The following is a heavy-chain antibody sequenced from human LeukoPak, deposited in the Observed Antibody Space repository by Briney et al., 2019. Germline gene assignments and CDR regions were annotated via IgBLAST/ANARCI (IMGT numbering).Heavy chain of an antibody. CDR3: ARDSIAAAGRALDY. V-gene: IGHV4-39*07. J-gene: IGHJ4*02. CDR2: IYYSGST. D-gene: IGHD6-13*01. CDR1: GGSISSSSYY. Sequence: SETLSLTCTVSGGSISSSSYYWGWIRQPPGKGLEWIGSIYYSGSTYYNPSLKSRVTISVDKSKNQFSLKLSSVTAADTAVYYCARDSIAAAGRALDYWGQGTLVTVSS.